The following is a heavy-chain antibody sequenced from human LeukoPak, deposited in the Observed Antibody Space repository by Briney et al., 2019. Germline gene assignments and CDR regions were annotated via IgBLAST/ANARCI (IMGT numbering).Heavy chain of an antibody. J-gene: IGHJ3*02. CDR1: GYSFSGYY. CDR2: INPNSGGA. Sequence: ASVKVSCTASGYSFSGYYIHWVRQAPGQGLEWMGWINPNSGGANYAQKFQGRVTMTGDTSISTAYMELTRLISDDTAVYYCARARSGWYEGAYDIWGQGTMVTVSS. CDR3: ARARSGWYEGAYDI. V-gene: IGHV1-2*02. D-gene: IGHD6-19*01.